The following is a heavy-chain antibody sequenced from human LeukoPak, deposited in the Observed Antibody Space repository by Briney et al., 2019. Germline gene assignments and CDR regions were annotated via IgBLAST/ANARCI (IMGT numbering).Heavy chain of an antibody. D-gene: IGHD6-13*01. Sequence: ASVKVSCKASGYTFTSYDINWVRQATGQGLEWMGWMNPNSGNTGYAQRFQGRVTITRNTSISTAYMELSSLRSEDTAVYYCASWSPYSSSWHYWGQGTLVTVSS. CDR1: GYTFTSYD. V-gene: IGHV1-8*03. J-gene: IGHJ4*02. CDR2: MNPNSGNT. CDR3: ASWSPYSSSWHY.